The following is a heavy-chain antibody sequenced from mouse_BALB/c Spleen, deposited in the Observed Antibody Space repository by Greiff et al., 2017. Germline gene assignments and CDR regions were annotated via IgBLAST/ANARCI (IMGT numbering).Heavy chain of an antibody. J-gene: IGHJ4*01. V-gene: IGHV5-4*02. CDR3: ARAYYDYDGGAMDY. D-gene: IGHD2-4*01. CDR1: GFTFSDYY. Sequence: EVKLMESGGGLVKPGGSLKLSCAASGFTFSDYYMYWVRQTPEKRLEWVATISDGGSYTYYPDSVKGRFTISRDNAKNNLYLQMSSLKSEDTAMYYCARAYYDYDGGAMDYWGQGTSVTVSS. CDR2: ISDGGSYT.